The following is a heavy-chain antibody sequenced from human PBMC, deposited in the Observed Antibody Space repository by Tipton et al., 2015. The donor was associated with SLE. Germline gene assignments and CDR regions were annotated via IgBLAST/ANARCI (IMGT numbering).Heavy chain of an antibody. D-gene: IGHD1-26*01. CDR2: IYSSGTT. CDR3: ARANSGY. J-gene: IGHJ4*02. CDR1: GASVSSSNYY. V-gene: IGHV4-61*01. Sequence: TLSLTCTVSGASVSSSNYYWSWLRQPPGEGLEWIGYIYSSGTTNYNPSLKSRVTIPIDTSKNQFSLKLSSVTAADTATYYCARANSGYWGQGTLVTVSS.